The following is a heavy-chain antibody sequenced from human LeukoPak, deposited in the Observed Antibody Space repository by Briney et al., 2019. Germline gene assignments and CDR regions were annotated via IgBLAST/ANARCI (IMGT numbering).Heavy chain of an antibody. Sequence: GASVKVSCKASGYTFTSYGISWVRQAPGQGLEWMGWISAYNGNTNYAQKLQGRVTMTTDTSTSTAYMELRSLRSDDTAVYYCAREGTRSVSWSSGWYNYYYYYMDVWGKGTTVTVSS. J-gene: IGHJ6*03. CDR3: AREGTRSVSWSSGWYNYYYYYMDV. CDR2: ISAYNGNT. V-gene: IGHV1-18*01. D-gene: IGHD6-19*01. CDR1: GYTFTSYG.